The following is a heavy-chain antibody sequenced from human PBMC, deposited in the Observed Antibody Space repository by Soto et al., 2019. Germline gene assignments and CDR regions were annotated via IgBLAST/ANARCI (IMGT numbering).Heavy chain of an antibody. V-gene: IGHV1-8*01. D-gene: IGHD3-3*01. CDR2: MNPNSGNT. J-gene: IGHJ3*02. Sequence: ASVKVSCKASGYTFTSYDINWVRQATGQGLEWMGWMNPNSGNTGYAQKFQGWVTMTRDTSISTAYMELSRLRSDDTAVYYCARNKDFWSGYPDDAFDIWGQGTMVTVSS. CDR1: GYTFTSYD. CDR3: ARNKDFWSGYPDDAFDI.